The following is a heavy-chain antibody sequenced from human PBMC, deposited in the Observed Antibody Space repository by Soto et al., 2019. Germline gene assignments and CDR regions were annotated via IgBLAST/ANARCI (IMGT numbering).Heavy chain of an antibody. V-gene: IGHV1-3*01. Sequence: QVQLVQSGAQVKKPGASVKVSCKASGYTFDNYALHWVRQAPGRRLEWMGWIDGGNGYTKYSQSFQGRVTITRDTSASTVHMDLSSLRSEDTAVYYCARVQYSGYDFKLAFDLWGQGTMVTVSS. J-gene: IGHJ3*01. CDR1: GYTFDNYA. D-gene: IGHD5-12*01. CDR3: ARVQYSGYDFKLAFDL. CDR2: IDGGNGYT.